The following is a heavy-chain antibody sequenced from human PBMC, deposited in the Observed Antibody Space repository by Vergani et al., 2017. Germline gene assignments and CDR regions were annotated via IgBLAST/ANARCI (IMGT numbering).Heavy chain of an antibody. Sequence: EVQLVQSGAEVKKPGESLKISCKGSGYSFTSYWIGWVRQMPGKGLEWMGIIYPGDSDTRYSPSFQGQVTISADKSISTAYLQWSSLKASDTAMFYCARPSDWGSRDWYFDLWGHGTLVTVSS. J-gene: IGHJ2*01. CDR1: GYSFTSYW. CDR2: IYPGDSDT. D-gene: IGHD7-27*01. CDR3: ARPSDWGSRDWYFDL. V-gene: IGHV5-51*01.